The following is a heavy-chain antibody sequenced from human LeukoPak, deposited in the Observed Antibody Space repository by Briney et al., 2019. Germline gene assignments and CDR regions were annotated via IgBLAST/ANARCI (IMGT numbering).Heavy chain of an antibody. J-gene: IGHJ4*02. CDR1: GDSVSSNRAA. CDR3: ARHAVRGYSYLDY. Sequence: SQTLSLTCAISGDSVSSNRAAWNWIRQSPSRGLEWPGRTYYRSKWYSDYAVSVKSRITINPDTSKNQFSLQLNSVTPEDTAVYYCARHAVRGYSYLDYWGQGTLVTVSS. V-gene: IGHV6-1*01. CDR2: TYYRSKWYS. D-gene: IGHD5-18*01.